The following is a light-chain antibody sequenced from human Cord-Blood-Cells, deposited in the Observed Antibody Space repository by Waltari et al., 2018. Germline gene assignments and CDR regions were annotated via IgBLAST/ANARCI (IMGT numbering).Light chain of an antibody. J-gene: IGLJ3*02. CDR2: YDS. V-gene: IGLV3-21*04. Sequence: SYVLTQPPSVSVAPGKPARITCGGNNIGSKSVHCHKQKPGQAPALVIYYDSDRPSGIPERFSGSNSGKPATLTISGVEAEDEADYYCQVWDSSSDHPVFGGGTKLTVL. CDR1: NIGSKS. CDR3: QVWDSSSDHPV.